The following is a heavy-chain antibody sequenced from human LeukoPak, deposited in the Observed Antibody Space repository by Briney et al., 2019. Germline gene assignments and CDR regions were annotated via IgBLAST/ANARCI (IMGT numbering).Heavy chain of an antibody. CDR1: GFTFSSYN. Sequence: GGSLRLSCAASGFTFSSYNMNWVRQAPGKGLEWVSSIGSSDIYIYYADSVKGRFTISRDNAKNSLYLQMNSLRAEDTAVYYCATAGNYRFDYWGQGTLVTVSS. V-gene: IGHV3-21*01. CDR3: ATAGNYRFDY. J-gene: IGHJ4*02. CDR2: IGSSDIYI. D-gene: IGHD1-7*01.